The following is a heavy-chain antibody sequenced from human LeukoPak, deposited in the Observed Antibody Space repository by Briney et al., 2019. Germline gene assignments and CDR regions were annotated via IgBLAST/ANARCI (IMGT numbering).Heavy chain of an antibody. J-gene: IGHJ4*02. Sequence: SETLSLTCTVSGGSISSSNYYWGWIRQPPGKGLEWIGSIYYSGNTYYNPSLKSRVTISVDTSKNQFSLKLTSVTAADTAVYYCARRRGTYYDFYYWGQGTLVTVSS. D-gene: IGHD1-26*01. CDR3: ARRRGTYYDFYY. CDR2: IYYSGNT. CDR1: GGSISSSNYY. V-gene: IGHV4-39*01.